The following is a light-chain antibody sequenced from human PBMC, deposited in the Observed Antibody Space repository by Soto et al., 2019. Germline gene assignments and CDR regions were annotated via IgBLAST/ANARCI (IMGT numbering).Light chain of an antibody. CDR1: ESVKSW. V-gene: IGKV1-5*03. J-gene: IGKJ1*01. CDR2: KAS. CDR3: QQYNTYPWT. Sequence: IQMTQSPSTVSASLGDRVTITCRASESVKSWLAWYQQKAGKAPKFLIYKASTLESGVPSRFSGSGSGTEFTLTISSLQPDDFATYYCQQYNTYPWTFGQGTKVDIK.